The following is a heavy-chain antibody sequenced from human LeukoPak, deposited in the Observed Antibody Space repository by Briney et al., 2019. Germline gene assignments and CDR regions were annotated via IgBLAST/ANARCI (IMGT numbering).Heavy chain of an antibody. CDR2: ISTTSTFI. V-gene: IGHV3-21*04. CDR1: GFTFSNYN. CDR3: ARDRDTNSSATGY. J-gene: IGHJ4*02. Sequence: VGSLRLSCAASGFTFSNYNMSWVRQAPGKGPEWVSPISTTSTFIYYADSVKGRFTISRDNAKNTLYLTMNSRRAEDTAVYYCARDRDTNSSATGYWGQGTLVTVSS. D-gene: IGHD1-1*01.